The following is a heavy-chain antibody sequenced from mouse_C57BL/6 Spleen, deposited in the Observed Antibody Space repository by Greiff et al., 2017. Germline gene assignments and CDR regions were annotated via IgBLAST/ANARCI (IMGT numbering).Heavy chain of an antibody. CDR2: IDPETGGT. V-gene: IGHV1-15*01. Sequence: VQRVESGAELVRPGASVTLSCKASGYTFTDYEMHWVKQTPVHGLEWIGAIDPETGGTAYNQKFKGKAILTADKSSSTAYMELRSLTSEDSAVYYCTEYDWYFDVWGTGTTVTVSS. CDR3: TEYDWYFDV. CDR1: GYTFTDYE. D-gene: IGHD2-10*02. J-gene: IGHJ1*03.